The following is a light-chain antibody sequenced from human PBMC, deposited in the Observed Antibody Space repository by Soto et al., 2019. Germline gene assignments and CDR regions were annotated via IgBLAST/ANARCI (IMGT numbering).Light chain of an antibody. V-gene: IGKV3-11*01. CDR1: QSVSSY. CDR3: QQRSNWPPLFT. J-gene: IGKJ3*01. Sequence: EIGLTQSLATLSLSPGERATLSCRASQSVSSYLAWYQQKPGQAPRLLIYDASNRATGIPARFSGSGSGIDFTLTISSLEPEDFAVYYCQQRSNWPPLFTFGPGTNVDIK. CDR2: DAS.